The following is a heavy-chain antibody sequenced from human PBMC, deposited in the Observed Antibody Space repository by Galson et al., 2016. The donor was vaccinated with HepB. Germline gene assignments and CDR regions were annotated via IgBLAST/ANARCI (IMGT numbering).Heavy chain of an antibody. CDR1: GGSFSGYY. CDR2: ISHRGSA. D-gene: IGHD6-19*01. J-gene: IGHJ4*02. Sequence: SETLSLTCAVYGGSFSGYYWSFIRQPPGKGLEWIGEISHRGSANYNPSLKSRVTLSVDTSKNQFSLELTSVTAADTAMYYCARVTPQWLVRSRTQHFDSWGQGSLVTVSS. CDR3: ARVTPQWLVRSRTQHFDS. V-gene: IGHV4-34*01.